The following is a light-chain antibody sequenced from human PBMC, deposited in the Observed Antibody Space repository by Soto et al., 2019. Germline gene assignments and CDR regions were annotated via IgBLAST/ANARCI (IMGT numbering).Light chain of an antibody. CDR3: QQYNSYPLT. CDR1: QSIRSW. J-gene: IGKJ4*01. V-gene: IGKV1-5*03. Sequence: DIQMTQSPSTLSASVGDRVTITCRASQSIRSWLAWYQQKPGKAPNLLIYKASSLESGVPSRFSGSGSGTEFHLNIRSLQPDDFATYYCQQYNSYPLTFGGGTKVEIK. CDR2: KAS.